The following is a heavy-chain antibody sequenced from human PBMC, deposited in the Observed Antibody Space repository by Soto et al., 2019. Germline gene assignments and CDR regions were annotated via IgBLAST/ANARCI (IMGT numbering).Heavy chain of an antibody. CDR1: GDSISSGGYS. D-gene: IGHD3-22*01. V-gene: IGHV4-30-2*01. J-gene: IGHJ4*02. Sequence: QLQLQESGSGLVKPSQTLSLTCAVSGDSISSGGYSWNWIRQPPGKGLERIGYIYHSGGTDYNPSLKSRVTITVDSSNNQFSLKLNSVTAADTAVYYCARDSRSGYYLEYWGQGTLVTVSS. CDR3: ARDSRSGYYLEY. CDR2: IYHSGGT.